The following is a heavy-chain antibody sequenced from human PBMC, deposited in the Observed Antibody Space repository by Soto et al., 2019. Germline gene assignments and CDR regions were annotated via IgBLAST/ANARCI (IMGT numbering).Heavy chain of an antibody. J-gene: IGHJ4*02. D-gene: IGHD6-19*01. CDR2: ISWNSYNI. CDR3: AKDVIAVAGTTNYFDY. V-gene: IGHV3-9*01. CDR1: GFTFDDYA. Sequence: PGGSLRLSCAASGFTFDDYAMHWVRQAPGKGLEWVSGISWNSYNIDYADSVKGRFTISRDNAKNSLYLQMNSLRAEDTALYYCAKDVIAVAGTTNYFDYWGQGTLVTVSS.